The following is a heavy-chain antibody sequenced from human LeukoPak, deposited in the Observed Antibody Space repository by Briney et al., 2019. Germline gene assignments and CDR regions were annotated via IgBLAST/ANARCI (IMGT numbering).Heavy chain of an antibody. J-gene: IGHJ5*02. V-gene: IGHV3-7*01. Sequence: GGSLRLSCAASGFTFSDYWMMWVRQAPGKGLEWVAQIKVDGSEKYYVDFVRGRFTISRDNAKNSLDLQMNTLRVEDTAVYYCVRDATRGGDLDHWGQGTLVTVSS. CDR2: IKVDGSEK. CDR3: VRDATRGGDLDH. D-gene: IGHD2-21*01. CDR1: GFTFSDYW.